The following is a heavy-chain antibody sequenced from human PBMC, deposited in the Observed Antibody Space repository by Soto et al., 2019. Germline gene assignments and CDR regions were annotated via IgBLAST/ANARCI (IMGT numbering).Heavy chain of an antibody. D-gene: IGHD6-13*01. J-gene: IGHJ4*02. CDR2: ISYDGSNK. Sequence: PGGSLRLSCAASGFTFSSYGMHWVRQAPGKGLEWVAVISYDGSNKYYADSVKGRFTISRDNSKNTLYLQMNSLRAEDTAVYYCAKESSIAAANDYWGQGTLVTVSS. CDR1: GFTFSSYG. V-gene: IGHV3-30*18. CDR3: AKESSIAAANDY.